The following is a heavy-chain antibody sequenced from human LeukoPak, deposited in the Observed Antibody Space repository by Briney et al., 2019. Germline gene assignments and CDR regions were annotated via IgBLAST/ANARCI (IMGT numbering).Heavy chain of an antibody. CDR2: ISAYNGNT. V-gene: IGHV1-18*01. D-gene: IGHD6-6*01. CDR3: ARTTYSSSSGYYFDY. J-gene: IGHJ4*02. CDR1: GYTFTSYG. Sequence: ASVKVSCKASGYTFTSYGISWVRQAPGQGLEWMGWISAYNGNTNYAQKLQGRVTMTTDTSTSTAYMELRSLRSDDTAVHYCARTTYSSSSGYYFDYWGQGTLVTVSS.